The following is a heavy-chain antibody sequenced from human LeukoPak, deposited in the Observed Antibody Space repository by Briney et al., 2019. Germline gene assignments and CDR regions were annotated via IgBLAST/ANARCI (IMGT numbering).Heavy chain of an antibody. CDR2: IYYSGST. J-gene: IGHJ5*02. D-gene: IGHD3-10*01. CDR3: ARDRRYGSRSYDGFDP. CDR1: GGSIRSGGYY. Sequence: SQTLSLTCTFSGGSIRSGGYYWNWIRQHPGKGLEWIGYIYYSGSTYYNPSLKSRVTISVDTSKNQFSLKLSSVTAADTAVYYCARDRRYGSRSYDGFDPWGQGTLVTVSS. V-gene: IGHV4-31*03.